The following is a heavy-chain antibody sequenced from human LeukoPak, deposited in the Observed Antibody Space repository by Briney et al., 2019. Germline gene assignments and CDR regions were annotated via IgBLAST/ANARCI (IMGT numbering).Heavy chain of an antibody. CDR2: IDTAGNA. CDR1: EFTFSSYD. J-gene: IGHJ4*02. V-gene: IGHV3-13*01. CDR3: ARAIMPGIQTAGRVNYFDS. D-gene: IGHD6-13*01. Sequence: GGSLRLSCAASEFTFSSYDMHWVRQATGKGLEWVSTIDTAGNAWYPDSVKGRFTISRENAKNSLNLQMNSLRVGDTAVYYCARAIMPGIQTAGRVNYFDSWGQGNLVTVSS.